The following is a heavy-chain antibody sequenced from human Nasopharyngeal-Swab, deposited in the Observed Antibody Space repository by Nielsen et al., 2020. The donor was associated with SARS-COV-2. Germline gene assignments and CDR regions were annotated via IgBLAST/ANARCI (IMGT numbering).Heavy chain of an antibody. Sequence: GGSLRLSCAAYGFRFSNYWMDWVRQVPGKGLMWVSHITSDGTTTTYADSVRGRFTVSRDNAKSTVYLHVGSLTADDTAIYYCARGPTPSDNSAFLRDWGQGILVTVSS. CDR1: GFRFSNYW. CDR2: ITSDGTTT. CDR3: ARGPTPSDNSAFLRD. D-gene: IGHD6-19*01. V-gene: IGHV3-74*03. J-gene: IGHJ4*02.